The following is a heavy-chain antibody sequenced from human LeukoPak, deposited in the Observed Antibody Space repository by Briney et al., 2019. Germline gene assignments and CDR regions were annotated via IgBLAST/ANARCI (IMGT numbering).Heavy chain of an antibody. Sequence: ASVKVSCKASGYTFTGYYMHWVRQAPGQGLEWMGWINPNSGGTNYAQKFQGRVTMTRDTSISTAYMELSRLRSDDTAVYYCARTYYYDSSGYYPYYYYYYMDVWGKGTTVTVSS. CDR1: GYTFTGYY. CDR2: INPNSGGT. V-gene: IGHV1-2*02. D-gene: IGHD3-22*01. J-gene: IGHJ6*03. CDR3: ARTYYYDSSGYYPYYYYYYMDV.